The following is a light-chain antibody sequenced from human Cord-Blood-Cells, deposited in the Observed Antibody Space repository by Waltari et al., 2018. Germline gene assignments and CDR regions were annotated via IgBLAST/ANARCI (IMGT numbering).Light chain of an antibody. J-gene: IGKJ5*01. Sequence: EFVLTQSPATLSLSPGERATLSCRASQSVSIYLAWYQQKPGQAPMLLIYDASNRATGIPARFSGSGSGTDFTLTISCLEPEDFAVYYCQQRSNWPITFGQGTRLEIK. CDR3: QQRSNWPIT. CDR2: DAS. V-gene: IGKV3-11*01. CDR1: QSVSIY.